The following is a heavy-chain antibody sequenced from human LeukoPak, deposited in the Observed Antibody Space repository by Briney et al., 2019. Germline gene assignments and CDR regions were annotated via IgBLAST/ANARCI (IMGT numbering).Heavy chain of an antibody. CDR1: GFTFSGYS. V-gene: IGHV3-21*05. CDR2: ISSSSGYI. J-gene: IGHJ5*01. CDR3: ARDLFFGSRWYEGWFDS. D-gene: IGHD6-13*01. Sequence: PGGSLRLSCAASGFTFSGYSINWVRQAPGKGLEWVSYISSSSGYIYYADSVKGRFTISRDNAKNSLYLQMNSLRAEDTAVYYCARDLFFGSRWYEGWFDSWGQGTLVTVSS.